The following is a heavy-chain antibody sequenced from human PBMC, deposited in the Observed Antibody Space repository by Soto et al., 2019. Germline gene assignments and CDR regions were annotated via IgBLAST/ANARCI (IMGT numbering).Heavy chain of an antibody. V-gene: IGHV3-30-3*01. CDR1: GFTFSSYA. D-gene: IGHD3-22*01. CDR2: ISYDGSNK. J-gene: IGHJ6*02. Sequence: GGSLRLSCAASGFTFSSYAMHWVRQAPGKGLEWVAVISYDGSNKYYADSVKGRFTISRDNSKNTLYLQMNSLRDEDTAVYYCARDSSYYDSSDIVGGMDVWGQGTTVTVAS. CDR3: ARDSSYYDSSDIVGGMDV.